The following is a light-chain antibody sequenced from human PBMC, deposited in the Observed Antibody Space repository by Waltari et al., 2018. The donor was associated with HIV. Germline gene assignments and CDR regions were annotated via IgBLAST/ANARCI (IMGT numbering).Light chain of an antibody. CDR1: QSVNRN. J-gene: IGKJ4*01. Sequence: EIVLTQSPATLSSSPGARATLSCTASQSVNRNLAWYQQKPGQAPRLLIYDASNRATGIPARFSGSGSGTDFTLTISSLEPEDFAVYYCQQRSDWPPLTFGGGTKVEIK. V-gene: IGKV3-11*01. CDR2: DAS. CDR3: QQRSDWPPLT.